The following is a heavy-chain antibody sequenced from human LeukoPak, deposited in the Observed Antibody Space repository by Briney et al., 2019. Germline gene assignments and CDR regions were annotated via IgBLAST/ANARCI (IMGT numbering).Heavy chain of an antibody. Sequence: GASLRLSCAASRFTFSTYAMSWVRQAPGKGLEWVSAISSSGGRAYYADSVKGRFTISRDNSKNTLYLQMNSLRAEDTAVYYCAKERTSEGYFDYWGQGTLVTVSS. V-gene: IGHV3-23*01. CDR1: RFTFSTYA. CDR3: AKERTSEGYFDY. CDR2: ISSSGGRA. J-gene: IGHJ4*02.